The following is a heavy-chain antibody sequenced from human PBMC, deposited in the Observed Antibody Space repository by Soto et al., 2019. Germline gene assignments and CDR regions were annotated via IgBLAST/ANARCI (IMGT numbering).Heavy chain of an antibody. J-gene: IGHJ4*02. CDR3: ARSGVWEPRDY. Sequence: QVQLVQSGAEVKKPGASVKGSCKSSGYTFACYGISWVRQAPGQGLEWMGWISSYNGNTSYAQKLQGRVTMTTDTSTSTAYIELRRLRSDDTAVYYCARSGVWEPRDYWGQGTLVTVSS. CDR2: ISSYNGNT. V-gene: IGHV1-18*01. CDR1: GYTFACYG. D-gene: IGHD1-26*01.